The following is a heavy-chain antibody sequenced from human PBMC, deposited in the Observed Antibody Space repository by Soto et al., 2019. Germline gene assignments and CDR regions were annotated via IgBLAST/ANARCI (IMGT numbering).Heavy chain of an antibody. CDR3: ARGNWNYYYGLDX. CDR2: INPDGSEQ. CDR1: EFTFDKYY. J-gene: IGHJ6*02. V-gene: IGHV3-7*01. Sequence: PEGSLRLSCAASEFTFDKYYMTWVRQAPGKGPEWVANINPDGSEQYYVYSVKVRFTISIDNAKNSLYLQMNSLRAEDTAVYFCARGNWNYYYGLDXWGQGTTVTVS. D-gene: IGHD1-20*01.